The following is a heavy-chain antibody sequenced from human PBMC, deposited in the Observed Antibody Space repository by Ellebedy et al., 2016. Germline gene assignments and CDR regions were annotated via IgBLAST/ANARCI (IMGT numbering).Heavy chain of an antibody. J-gene: IGHJ5*02. CDR3: ARDRAERYCGGDCYPGWFDP. D-gene: IGHD2-21*02. V-gene: IGHV3-21*01. CDR2: ISSSSSYI. Sequence: GESLKISXAASGFTFSSYSMNWVRQAPGKGLEWVSSISSSSSYIYYADSVKGRFTISRDNAKNSLYLQMNSLRAEDTAVYYCARDRAERYCGGDCYPGWFDPWGQGTLVTVSS. CDR1: GFTFSSYS.